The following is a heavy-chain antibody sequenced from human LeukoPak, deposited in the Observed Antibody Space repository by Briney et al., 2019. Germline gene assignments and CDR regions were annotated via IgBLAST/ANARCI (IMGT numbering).Heavy chain of an antibody. J-gene: IGHJ4*02. CDR3: ARAYDILTGYYVF. CDR1: GFTFRSYV. Sequence: GGSLRLSCAPPGFTFRSYVMPWVRKAPGKGLEWVAVISYDGSNKYYADSVKGRFTISRDNSKNTLYLQMNSLRAEDTAVYYCARAYDILTGYYVFWGQGTLVTVSS. V-gene: IGHV3-30-3*01. CDR2: ISYDGSNK. D-gene: IGHD3-9*01.